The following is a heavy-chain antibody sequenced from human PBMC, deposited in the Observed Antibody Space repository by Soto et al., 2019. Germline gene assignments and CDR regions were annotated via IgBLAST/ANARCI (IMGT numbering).Heavy chain of an antibody. CDR2: ISYDGSNK. D-gene: IGHD3-16*01. J-gene: IGHJ4*02. V-gene: IGHV3-30*18. CDR1: GFTFSSYW. CDR3: AKDLVLGSNPTQYCFDY. Sequence: GGSLRLSCAASGFTFSSYWMHWVRQAPGKGLEWVAFISYDGSNKYYADSVKGRFTISRDNSKNTLYLQMNSLRAEDTAVYYCAKDLVLGSNPTQYCFDYWGQGTLGTVSS.